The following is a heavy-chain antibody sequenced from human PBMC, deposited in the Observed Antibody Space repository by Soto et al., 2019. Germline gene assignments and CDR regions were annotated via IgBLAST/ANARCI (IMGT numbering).Heavy chain of an antibody. CDR3: ARDGQQWLGMDV. J-gene: IGHJ6*02. D-gene: IGHD6-19*01. Sequence: EVQLVETGGGLIQPGGSLRLSCAASGFTVSSNYMSWVRQAPGKGLEWVSVIYSGGSTYYVDSVKGRFTISRDNSKNTLYLQMNSLRAEDTAVYYCARDGQQWLGMDVWGQGTTVTVSS. CDR1: GFTVSSNY. V-gene: IGHV3-53*02. CDR2: IYSGGST.